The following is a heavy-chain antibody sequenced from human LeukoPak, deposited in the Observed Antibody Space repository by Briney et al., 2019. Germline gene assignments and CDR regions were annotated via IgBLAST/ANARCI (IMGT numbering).Heavy chain of an antibody. CDR2: IYYSGST. J-gene: IGHJ4*02. V-gene: IGHV4-31*03. CDR1: GGSISSGGYY. D-gene: IGHD3-10*01. CDR3: ARVEYYGSGSLDY. Sequence: SQTLSLTCTVSGGSISSGGYYWSWIRQHSGKGLEWIGYIYYSGSTYYNPSLKSRVTISVDTSKNQFSLKLSSVTAADTAVYYCARVEYYGSGSLDYWGQGTLVTVSS.